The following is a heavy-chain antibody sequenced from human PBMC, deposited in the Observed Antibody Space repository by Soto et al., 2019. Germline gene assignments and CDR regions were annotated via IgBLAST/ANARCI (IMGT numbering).Heavy chain of an antibody. V-gene: IGHV3-15*01. CDR1: GFTFSNAW. D-gene: IGHD3-10*01. J-gene: IGHJ4*02. CDR3: TTDPTLVRGPDY. CDR2: IKSKTDGGTT. Sequence: GGSLRLSCAASGFTFSNAWMSWVRQAPGKGLEWVGRIKSKTDGGTTDYAAPVKGRFTISRDDSKNTLYLQMNSLKTEDTAVYYCTTDPTLVRGPDYWGQGTLVTVSS.